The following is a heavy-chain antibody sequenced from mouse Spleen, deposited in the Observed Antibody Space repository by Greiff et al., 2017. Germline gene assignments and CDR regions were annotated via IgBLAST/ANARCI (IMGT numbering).Heavy chain of an antibody. CDR3: AREGFYYYGSSYGYFDV. CDR2: ISSGSSTI. Sequence: DVMLVESGGGLVKPGGSLKLSCAASGFTFSDYGMHWVRQAPEKGLEWVAYISSGSSTIYYADTVKGRFTISRDNAKNTLFLQMTSLRSEDTAMYYCAREGFYYYGSSYGYFDVWGTGTTVTVSS. CDR1: GFTFSDYG. D-gene: IGHD1-1*01. J-gene: IGHJ1*03. V-gene: IGHV5-17*01.